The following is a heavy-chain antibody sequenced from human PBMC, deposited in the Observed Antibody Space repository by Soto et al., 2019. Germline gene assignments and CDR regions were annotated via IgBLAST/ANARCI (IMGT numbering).Heavy chain of an antibody. J-gene: IGHJ4*02. V-gene: IGHV1-18*01. Sequence: QVQLVQSGAEVKKPGASVKVSCKASGYTFTSYGISWVRQAPGQGLEWMGWISADNGNTNYAQKLQGRVTMTTDTSTSTADMKLRSLRSDDTVVYYCARKSSSSGHDYWGQGTLVTVSS. CDR2: ISADNGNT. CDR1: GYTFTSYG. CDR3: ARKSSSSGHDY. D-gene: IGHD6-13*01.